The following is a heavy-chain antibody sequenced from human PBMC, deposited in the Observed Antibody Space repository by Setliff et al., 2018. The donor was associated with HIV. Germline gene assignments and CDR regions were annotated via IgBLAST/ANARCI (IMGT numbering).Heavy chain of an antibody. CDR3: AREATNYYGMDV. CDR1: GFTFSGYW. J-gene: IGHJ6*02. CDR2: INTDGSGT. D-gene: IGHD5-12*01. Sequence: GGSLRLSCAASGFTFSGYWMHWVRQAPGKGLVWVSRINTDGSGTTYADSVKGRFTISRDNAKNTLYLQMDSLSAEDTAVYYCAREATNYYGMDVWGQGTTVTVSS. V-gene: IGHV3-74*01.